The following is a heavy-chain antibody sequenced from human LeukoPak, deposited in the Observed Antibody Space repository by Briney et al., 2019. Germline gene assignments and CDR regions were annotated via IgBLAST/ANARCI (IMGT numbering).Heavy chain of an antibody. CDR1: GGSISSYY. CDR2: IYYSGST. V-gene: IGHV4-59*01. J-gene: IGHJ5*02. D-gene: IGHD2-2*01. Sequence: SETLSLTCTVSGGSISSYYWSWIRQPPGKGLEWIGYIYYSGSTNYNSSLKSRVTISVDTSKNQFSLKLSSVTAADTAVYYCARRGSRRLNWFDPWGQGTLVTVSS. CDR3: ARRGSRRLNWFDP.